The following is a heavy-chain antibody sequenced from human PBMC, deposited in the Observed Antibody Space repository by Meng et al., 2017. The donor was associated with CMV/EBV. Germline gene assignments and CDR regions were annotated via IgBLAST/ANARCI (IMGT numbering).Heavy chain of an antibody. CDR1: GFTFSSYS. V-gene: IGHV3-74*01. Sequence: GGSLRLSCAASGFTFSSYSMHWVRQAPGKGLVWVSHIRFDGGETNYADSVKGRFSISRDNAKNTVCLQMNSLRVEDTGVYYCARDQWEHYFDFWGQGALVTVSS. CDR3: ARDQWEHYFDF. D-gene: IGHD1-26*01. J-gene: IGHJ4*02. CDR2: IRFDGGET.